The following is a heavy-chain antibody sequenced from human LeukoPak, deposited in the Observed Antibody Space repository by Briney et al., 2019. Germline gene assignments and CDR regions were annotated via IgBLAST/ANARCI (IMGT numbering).Heavy chain of an antibody. CDR1: GGSIGRSSYY. CDR2: IYYTGST. Sequence: PSETLSLTCTVSGGSIGRSSYYWGWIRQPPEKGLEWIGNIYYTGSTEYNPSLKSRVTISIDTSKNQFSLKLSSVTAADTAVYYCTRVAAKTVDYWGQGTLVTVSS. J-gene: IGHJ4*02. CDR3: TRVAAKTVDY. D-gene: IGHD2-15*01. V-gene: IGHV4-39*07.